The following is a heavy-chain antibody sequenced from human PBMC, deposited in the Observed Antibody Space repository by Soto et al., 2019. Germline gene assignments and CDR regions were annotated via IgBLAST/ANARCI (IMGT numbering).Heavy chain of an antibody. CDR2: INHSGST. Sequence: TSETLSLTCAVYGGSFSGYSWTWIRQPPGKGLEWIGEINHSGSTNYNPSLESRVTISVDPSKNQFSLKLSSVTAADTAVYYCARDGAREKIDYWGQGTLVTVSS. CDR1: GGSFSGYS. V-gene: IGHV4-34*01. CDR3: ARDGAREKIDY. J-gene: IGHJ4*02. D-gene: IGHD1-26*01.